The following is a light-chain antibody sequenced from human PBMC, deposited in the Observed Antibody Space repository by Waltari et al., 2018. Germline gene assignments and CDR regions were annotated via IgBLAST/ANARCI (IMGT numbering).Light chain of an antibody. V-gene: IGKV3-20*01. Sequence: EIVLTQSPGTLSLSPGERATLSCRASQSVSSSYLAWYQQTPGQAPRLLSYGASSRATGIPDRFSGSGSGTDFTLTISRLEPEDFAVYYCQQYGSSLFFGPGTKVDIK. J-gene: IGKJ3*01. CDR3: QQYGSSLF. CDR2: GAS. CDR1: QSVSSSY.